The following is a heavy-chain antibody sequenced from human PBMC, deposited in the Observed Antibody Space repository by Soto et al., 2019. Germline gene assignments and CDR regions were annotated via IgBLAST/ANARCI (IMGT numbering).Heavy chain of an antibody. D-gene: IGHD2-21*02. CDR1: GGTFGRYT. J-gene: IGHJ4*02. CDR2: ILPVLGNT. V-gene: IGHV1-69*16. CDR3: ARGSVVLTDTNAPFAH. Sequence: QVQLVQSGPQVKKPGSSVKVSCTASGGTFGRYTISWVRQAPGQGLEWMGGILPVLGNTNVAQRFQDRLTFTADESTSTAYLELSSLRPEDTAVYYCARGSVVLTDTNAPFAHGGQGILFTVSS.